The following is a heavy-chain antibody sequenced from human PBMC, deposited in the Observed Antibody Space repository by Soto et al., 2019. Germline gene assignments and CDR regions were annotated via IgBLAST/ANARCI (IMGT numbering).Heavy chain of an antibody. CDR1: GGSIINYY. J-gene: IGHJ5*02. CDR2: VYYSGHVSDSGRT. CDR3: ARGPIMVTFAGVPEALNWFDP. D-gene: IGHD3-16*01. V-gene: IGHV4-59*01. Sequence: QVHLQESGPGLVKPSETLSLTCSVSGGSIINYYWSWIRQPPGKGLEWIGYVYYSGHVSDSGRTNYNPSLNGRVTISVDTSKNQFSLKLNSVTAADTAIYYCARGPIMVTFAGVPEALNWFDPWGQGTVVTVSS.